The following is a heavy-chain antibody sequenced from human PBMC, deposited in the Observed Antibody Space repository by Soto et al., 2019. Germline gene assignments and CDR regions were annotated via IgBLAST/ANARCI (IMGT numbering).Heavy chain of an antibody. J-gene: IGHJ4*02. Sequence: GASVKVSCKPSGYTLTNYAIHWVRQAAGQSLEWLAWIDPGSGRATYSQKVQGRIIVTRDNSATTFYMDLTSLTSEDTAVYFCTRDLNGGNPFDYWXQGALVTVSS. CDR1: GYTLTNYA. D-gene: IGHD2-8*01. V-gene: IGHV1-3*01. CDR3: TRDLNGGNPFDY. CDR2: IDPGSGRA.